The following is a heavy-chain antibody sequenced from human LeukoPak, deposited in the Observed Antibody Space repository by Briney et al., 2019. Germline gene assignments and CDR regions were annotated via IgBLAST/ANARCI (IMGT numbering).Heavy chain of an antibody. Sequence: PGGSLRLSCAASGFTFSTYPMHWVRQAPGKGLEWVAVVADDGKDKHYVESVKGRFTISRDNAKNSLYLQMNSLRAEDTAVYYCARNEFYSSGAPDYWGQGTLVTVSS. J-gene: IGHJ4*02. CDR3: ARNEFYSSGAPDY. D-gene: IGHD6-19*01. CDR2: VADDGKDK. CDR1: GFTFSTYP. V-gene: IGHV3-30*04.